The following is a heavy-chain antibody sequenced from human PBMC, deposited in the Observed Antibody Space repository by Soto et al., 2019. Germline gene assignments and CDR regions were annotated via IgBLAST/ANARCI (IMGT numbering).Heavy chain of an antibody. CDR1: GVNFNSHA. CDR3: AKRGSFYFYGMDV. V-gene: IGHV3-23*01. Sequence: EVQLLESGGGLVQPGGSLSLSCAASGVNFNSHAMDWVRQAPGKGLEWVSSFTNSDGSTYYADSVKGRFTISRDSSRTTVYLQTNSLRAEDTAVYYCAKRGSFYFYGMDVWGQGTTVTVSS. CDR2: FTNSDGST. J-gene: IGHJ6*01.